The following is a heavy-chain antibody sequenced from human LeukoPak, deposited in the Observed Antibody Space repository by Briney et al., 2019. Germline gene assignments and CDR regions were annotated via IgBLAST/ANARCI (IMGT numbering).Heavy chain of an antibody. Sequence: GASVKVSCKASGYTFTGYYMHWVRQAPGQRLEWMGWINPNSGGTNYAQKFQGRVTMTRDTSISTAYMELSRLRSDDTAVYYCARSVSGPNYYYYYMDVWGKGTTVTVSS. CDR1: GYTFTGYY. J-gene: IGHJ6*03. CDR2: INPNSGGT. CDR3: ARSVSGPNYYYYYMDV. D-gene: IGHD6-19*01. V-gene: IGHV1-2*02.